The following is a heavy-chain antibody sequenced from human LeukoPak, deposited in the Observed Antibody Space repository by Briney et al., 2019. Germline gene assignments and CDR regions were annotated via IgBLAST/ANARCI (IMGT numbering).Heavy chain of an antibody. CDR3: ARPYGGNSDDAFDI. D-gene: IGHD4-23*01. J-gene: IGHJ3*02. CDR2: ISYDGSNK. Sequence: GGSLRLSCAASGFTFSSYAMHWVRQAPGKGLEWVAVISYDGSNKYYADSVKGRFTISRDNAKNTLYLQMNSLRAEDTAVYYCARPYGGNSDDAFDIWGQGTMVTVSS. CDR1: GFTFSSYA. V-gene: IGHV3-30-3*01.